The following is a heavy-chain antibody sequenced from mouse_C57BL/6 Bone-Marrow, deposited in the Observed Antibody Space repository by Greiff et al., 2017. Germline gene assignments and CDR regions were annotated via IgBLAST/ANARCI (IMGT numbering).Heavy chain of an antibody. CDR1: GFSLTSYG. J-gene: IGHJ1*03. CDR2: IWRGGSA. Sequence: QVQLQQSGPGLVQPSQSLSITCTVSGFSLTSYGVHWVRQSPGQGLEWMGVIWRGGSADYNAAFISRLSISKDNSKSQVFFKMNSLQADDTAIYYCARKGTDWYFDVWGTGTTVTVSS. D-gene: IGHD3-1*01. CDR3: ARKGTDWYFDV. V-gene: IGHV2-2*01.